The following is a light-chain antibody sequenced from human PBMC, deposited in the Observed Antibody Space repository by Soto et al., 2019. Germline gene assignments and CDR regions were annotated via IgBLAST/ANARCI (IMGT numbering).Light chain of an antibody. J-gene: IGKJ3*01. CDR2: DAS. CDR3: QQYKSYIT. CDR1: QIITVW. V-gene: IGKV1-5*01. Sequence: DIQMTQSPSTLSASVGDRVTITCRASQIITVWSAWYQQKPGKAPKLLIHDASSLQSGVPSRFSGSGSGTEFTLTISSLQPDDFATYYCQQYKSYITFGPGTTVALK.